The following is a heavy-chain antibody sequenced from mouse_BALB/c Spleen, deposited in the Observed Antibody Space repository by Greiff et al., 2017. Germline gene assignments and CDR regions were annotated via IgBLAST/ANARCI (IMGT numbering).Heavy chain of an antibody. D-gene: IGHD4-1*01. CDR2: IDPANGNT. J-gene: IGHJ4*01. V-gene: IGHV14-3*02. CDR3: ARSLNWDAMDY. Sequence: EVQLQQSGAELVKPGASVKLSCTASGFNIKDTYMHWVKQRPEQGLEWIGRIDPANGNTKYDPKFQGKATITADTSSNTAYLQFSSLTSEDTAVYYCARSLNWDAMDYWGQGTSVTVSS. CDR1: GFNIKDTY.